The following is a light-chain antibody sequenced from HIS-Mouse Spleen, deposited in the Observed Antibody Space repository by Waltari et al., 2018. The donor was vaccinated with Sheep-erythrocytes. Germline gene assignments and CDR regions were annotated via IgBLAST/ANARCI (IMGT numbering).Light chain of an antibody. CDR1: SSYVGGYNY. Sequence: QSALTQPPSASGSPGQSVTISCTGTSSYVGGYNYVAWYQQHPGKAPQLMISEVSKRPSGVPDRFSGYKSGNTASLTGSGLQAEDEADYYCSSYAGSNNWVFGGGTKLTVL. V-gene: IGLV2-8*01. J-gene: IGLJ3*02. CDR2: EVS. CDR3: SSYAGSNNWV.